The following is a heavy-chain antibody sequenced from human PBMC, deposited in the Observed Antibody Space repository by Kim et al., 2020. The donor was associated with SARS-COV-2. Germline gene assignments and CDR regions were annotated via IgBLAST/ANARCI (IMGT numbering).Heavy chain of an antibody. CDR1: GLTFSDHY. CDR3: ARGQCRSGSCDYFDY. J-gene: IGHJ4*02. Sequence: GGSLRLSCAVSGLTFSDHYMDWVRQAPGKGLEWVARSKNKANSYGTEYAATVNCRFIVSRDDSNNFLYLHMHSLRTEDTAVYYCARGQCRSGSCDYFDYWGQGSLVTVSS. D-gene: IGHD2-15*01. V-gene: IGHV3-72*01. CDR2: SKNKANSYGT.